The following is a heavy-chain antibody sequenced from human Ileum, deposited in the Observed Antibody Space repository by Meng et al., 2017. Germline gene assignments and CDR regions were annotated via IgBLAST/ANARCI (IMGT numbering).Heavy chain of an antibody. J-gene: IGHJ1*01. V-gene: IGHV4-34*02. CDR1: GGSFSGYY. Sequence: QVRLQQWGAGLVKPSETLSLTCAVYGGSFSGYYWSWVRQSPGKGLEWIAEINHSGSSNYNPSFQSRVTISVDRPRNQFSLKLSSVTAADTGVYYCARPAGYSSDWYKYFQHWGQGTLVTVSS. CDR3: ARPAGYSSDWYKYFQH. D-gene: IGHD6-13*01. CDR2: INHSGSS.